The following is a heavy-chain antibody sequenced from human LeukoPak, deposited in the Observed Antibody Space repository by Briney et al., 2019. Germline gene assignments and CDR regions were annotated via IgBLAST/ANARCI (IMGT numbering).Heavy chain of an antibody. V-gene: IGHV3-53*05. Sequence: PGGSLRLSCAASGFTVITNDMTWVRQAPGKGLEWVSVLYSDGNTKYADSVQGRFTISRDNSKNTLYLEMNSLRSDDTAVYYCARSAALLWFGELFDATNPFDYWGQGTLVTVSS. J-gene: IGHJ4*02. CDR2: LYSDGNT. CDR3: ARSAALLWFGELFDATNPFDY. CDR1: GFTVITND. D-gene: IGHD3-10*01.